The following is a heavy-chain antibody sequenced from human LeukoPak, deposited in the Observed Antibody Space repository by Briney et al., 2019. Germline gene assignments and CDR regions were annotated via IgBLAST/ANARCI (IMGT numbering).Heavy chain of an antibody. D-gene: IGHD3-10*01. Sequence: GGSLRLSCAASGFTFSRYTMTWVRQAPGKGLEWVSSIPSGASYIYYADSVKGRFTISRDNAKNSLYLQMNSLRAEDTAVYYCARDELSWYGVAFDYWGQGTLVTVSS. CDR3: ARDELSWYGVAFDY. CDR1: GFTFSRYT. J-gene: IGHJ4*02. V-gene: IGHV3-21*01. CDR2: IPSGASYI.